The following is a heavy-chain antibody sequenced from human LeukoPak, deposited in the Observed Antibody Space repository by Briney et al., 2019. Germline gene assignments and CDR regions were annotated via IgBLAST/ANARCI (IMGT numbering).Heavy chain of an antibody. CDR1: GYTFPNYD. CDR3: ARGDYYDSSGYRPFDY. V-gene: IGHV1-8*03. Sequence: ASVTVAFMACGYTFPNYDINWVRQATGRGGAWMGWMNPNSGNTGYAQKFQGRVTITRNTSISTAYMELSSQRSEDTAVYYCARGDYYDSSGYRPFDYWGQGTLVTVSS. D-gene: IGHD3-22*01. CDR2: MNPNSGNT. J-gene: IGHJ4*02.